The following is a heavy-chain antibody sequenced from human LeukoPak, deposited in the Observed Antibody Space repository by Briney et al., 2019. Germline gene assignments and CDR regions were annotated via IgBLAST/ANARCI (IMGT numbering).Heavy chain of an antibody. CDR2: ISGSGGST. J-gene: IGHJ4*02. CDR1: GFTFSSYA. V-gene: IGHV3-23*01. Sequence: GGSLRLSCAASGFTFSSYAMSWVRQAPGKGLEWVSAISGSGGSTYYADSVKGRFTISRDTSKNTLYLQMNSLRAEDTAVYYCAKYSSSSRGYFDYWGQGTLVTVSS. D-gene: IGHD6-6*01. CDR3: AKYSSSSRGYFDY.